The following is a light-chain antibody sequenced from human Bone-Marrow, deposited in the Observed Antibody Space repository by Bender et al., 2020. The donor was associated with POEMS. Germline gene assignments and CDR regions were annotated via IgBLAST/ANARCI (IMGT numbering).Light chain of an antibody. CDR2: EVS. J-gene: IGLJ2*01. CDR1: SSDVGGYNL. V-gene: IGLV2-23*02. Sequence: QSALTQPASVSGSPGQSITISCTGTSSDVGGYNLVSWYQQHPGKAPTHIISEVSKQPSGVFNRFSGSKSGNTASLTISGLQAEDEADYVCCSYAGSWLFGGGTKVTVL. CDR3: CSYAGSWL.